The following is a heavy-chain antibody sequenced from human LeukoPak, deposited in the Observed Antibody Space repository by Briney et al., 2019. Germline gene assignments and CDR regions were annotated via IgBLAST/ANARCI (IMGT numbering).Heavy chain of an antibody. V-gene: IGHV3-23*01. D-gene: IGHD3-10*01. CDR1: GFTFSSSA. CDR2: ISGSGAPT. Sequence: GGTLRLSCAASGFTFSSSAMSWVRQPPGRGLEWVSAISGSGAPTYYPASVKGRFTISSATSRNTLFLLSNSLAADATVVYYSAKGRRGEFDCWGQGTLVTVSS. J-gene: IGHJ4*02. CDR3: AKGRRGEFDC.